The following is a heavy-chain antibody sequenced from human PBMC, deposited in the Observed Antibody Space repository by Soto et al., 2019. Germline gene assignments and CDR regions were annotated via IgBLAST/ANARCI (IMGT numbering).Heavy chain of an antibody. CDR2: IYWDDDK. CDR1: GFSLGTYGVG. Sequence: QITLNESGPPLVKPTQTLTLTCTFSGFSLGTYGVGVGWIRQPPGKALEWLALIYWDDDKRYSPSLKSRLTITMDSSQRQVFLTLTNMDPVDSATYYCAHRGGGIVDWYFDLWGRGTPVIVSS. CDR3: AHRGGGIVDWYFDL. J-gene: IGHJ2*01. D-gene: IGHD1-26*01. V-gene: IGHV2-5*02.